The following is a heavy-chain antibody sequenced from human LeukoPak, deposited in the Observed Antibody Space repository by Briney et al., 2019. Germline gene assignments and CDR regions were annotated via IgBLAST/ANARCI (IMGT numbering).Heavy chain of an antibody. CDR3: ARALGYSGYEGFDY. V-gene: IGHV1-2*02. D-gene: IGHD5-12*01. CDR2: INPNSGGT. Sequence: GASVKVSCKASGYTFSGYYIHWVRQAPGQGLEWMGWINPNSGGTKSAQTFQGRVTMTRDTSISTAYMELSRLRSDDTAVYYCARALGYSGYEGFDYWGQGTLVTVSS. J-gene: IGHJ4*02. CDR1: GYTFSGYY.